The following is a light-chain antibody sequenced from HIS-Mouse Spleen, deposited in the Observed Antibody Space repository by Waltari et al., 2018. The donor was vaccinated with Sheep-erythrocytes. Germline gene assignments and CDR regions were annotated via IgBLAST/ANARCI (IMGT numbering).Light chain of an antibody. V-gene: IGKV1-5*03. CDR1: QSISSW. Sequence: DIQMTQSPSTLSASVGDRFTTTCRASQSISSWLAWYQQKPGKAPKLLIYKASSLESGVPSRFSGSGSGTEFTLTISSLQPDDFATYYCQQYNSYSPLTFGGGTKVEIK. CDR3: QQYNSYSPLT. CDR2: KAS. J-gene: IGKJ4*01.